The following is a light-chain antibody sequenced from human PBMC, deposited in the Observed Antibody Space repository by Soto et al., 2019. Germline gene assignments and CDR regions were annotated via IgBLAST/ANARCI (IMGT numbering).Light chain of an antibody. Sequence: EIVLTQSPVTLTLSPGEIATLSCSASQSVRGNYLAWYQQKPGQAPRLLIYGTSNRATGVPARFSGSRSGTAFTLTINSLQSEDFAVYYCQSYNNWPLNFGGGTKVDIK. J-gene: IGKJ4*01. CDR3: QSYNNWPLN. CDR2: GTS. V-gene: IGKV3-15*01. CDR1: QSVRGN.